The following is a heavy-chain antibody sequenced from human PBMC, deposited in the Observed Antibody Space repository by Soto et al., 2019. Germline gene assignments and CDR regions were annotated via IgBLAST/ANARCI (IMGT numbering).Heavy chain of an antibody. V-gene: IGHV4-39*01. Sequence: SETLSLTCSVSGDSISSSIWWSWVRQPPGKGLEWIGSMYYSGNTYYNPSLKSRVTISVDASKNQFSLKLSSVTAADTAVYYCARLVWGFWYFDYWGQGTLVTSPQ. CDR3: ARLVWGFWYFDY. D-gene: IGHD7-27*01. CDR1: GDSISSSIW. J-gene: IGHJ4*02. CDR2: MYYSGNT.